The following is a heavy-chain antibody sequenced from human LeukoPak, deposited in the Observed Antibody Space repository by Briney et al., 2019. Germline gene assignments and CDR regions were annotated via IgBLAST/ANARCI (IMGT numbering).Heavy chain of an antibody. V-gene: IGHV4-34*01. Sequence: SETLSLTCAVYGGSFSGYYWGWIRQPPGKGLEWIGRIYYSGSTYYNPSLKSRVTISVDTSKNQFSLKLSSVTAADTAVYYCARDTMVRGVISFNWFDPWGQGTLVTVSS. CDR2: IYYSGST. CDR3: ARDTMVRGVISFNWFDP. J-gene: IGHJ5*02. D-gene: IGHD3-10*01. CDR1: GGSFSGYY.